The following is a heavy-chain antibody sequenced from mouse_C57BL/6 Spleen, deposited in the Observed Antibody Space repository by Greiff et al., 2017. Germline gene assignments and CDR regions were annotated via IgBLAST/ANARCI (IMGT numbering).Heavy chain of an antibody. CDR2: IYWDDDK. J-gene: IGHJ3*01. CDR3: ARSDGYYELFAY. D-gene: IGHD2-3*01. Sequence: QVTLKESSPGILQSSQTLSLTCSFSGFSLSTSGMGVSWIRQPSGKGLEWLAHIYWDDDKRYNPSLKSRLTISKDTSRNQVFLKITSVDTADTATYYCARSDGYYELFAYWGQGTLVTVSA. CDR1: GFSLSTSGMG. V-gene: IGHV8-12*01.